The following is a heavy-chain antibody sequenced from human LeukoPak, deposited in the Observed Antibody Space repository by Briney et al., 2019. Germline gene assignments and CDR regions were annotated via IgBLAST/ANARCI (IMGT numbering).Heavy chain of an antibody. J-gene: IGHJ5*02. Sequence: GASVKVSCKASGGTFSSYAISWVRQAPGQGLEWMGGIIPIFGTANYAQKFQGRVTITADESTSTAYVELSSLRSEDTAVYYCARGGYCSGGSCYSSYDPWGQGTLVTVSS. CDR1: GGTFSSYA. V-gene: IGHV1-69*13. CDR2: IIPIFGTA. D-gene: IGHD2-15*01. CDR3: ARGGYCSGGSCYSSYDP.